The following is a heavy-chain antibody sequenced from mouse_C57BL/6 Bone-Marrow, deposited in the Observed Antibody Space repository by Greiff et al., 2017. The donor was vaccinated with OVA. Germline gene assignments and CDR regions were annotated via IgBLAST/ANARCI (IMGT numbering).Heavy chain of an antibody. CDR1: GFTFSDYG. CDR2: ISNLAYSI. CDR3: ARCSSYNYAMDY. V-gene: IGHV5-15*01. Sequence: DVKLVESGGGLVQPGGSLKLSCAASGFTFSDYGMAWVRQAPRKGPEWVAFISNLAYSIYYADTVTGRFTISRENAKNTLYLEMSSLRSEDTAMYYSARCSSYNYAMDYWGQGTSVTVSS. D-gene: IGHD1-1*01. J-gene: IGHJ4*01.